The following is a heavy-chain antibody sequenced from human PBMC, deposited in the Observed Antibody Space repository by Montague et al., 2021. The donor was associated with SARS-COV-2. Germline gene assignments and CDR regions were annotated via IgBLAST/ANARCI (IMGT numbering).Heavy chain of an antibody. V-gene: IGHV4-39*01. J-gene: IGHJ3*02. Sequence: SETRSLTCTVSGGSISSRSYYWGWIHQSPGMGLEWIGSIHYSGSTFYNPSLKSRVTISVDTSKNQFSLRVSGVTAEDTTVYFCARHGDSGYEPDGFHIWGQGTGVTVSS. CDR2: IHYSGST. CDR1: GGSISSRSYY. CDR3: ARHGDSGYEPDGFHI. D-gene: IGHD5-12*01.